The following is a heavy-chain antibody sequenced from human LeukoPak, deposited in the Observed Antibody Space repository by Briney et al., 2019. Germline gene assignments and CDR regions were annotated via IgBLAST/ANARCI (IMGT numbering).Heavy chain of an antibody. CDR2: IYYSGST. D-gene: IGHD5-12*01. J-gene: IGHJ4*02. Sequence: PSQTLSLTCTVSGGSISSGGYYWSWIRQHPGKGLEWIGYIYYSGSTYYNPSLKSRVTISADSSKNQFSLKVRSVTVADTAVYYCARVSPGYSGYVWDRDYWGQGTLVTVSS. CDR1: GGSISSGGYY. V-gene: IGHV4-31*03. CDR3: ARVSPGYSGYVWDRDY.